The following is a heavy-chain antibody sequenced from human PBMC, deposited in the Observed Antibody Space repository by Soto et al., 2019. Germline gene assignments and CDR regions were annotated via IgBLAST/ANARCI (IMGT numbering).Heavy chain of an antibody. CDR2: IYSGGST. CDR3: ARSRVAGTYGA. D-gene: IGHD6-19*01. CDR1: GFTFSSYA. V-gene: IGHV3-53*01. Sequence: PGGSLRLSCAASGFTFSSYAMHWVRQAPGKGLEWVSVIYSGGSTYYADSVKGRFTISRDNSKNTLYLQMNSLRAEDTAVYYCARSRVAGTYGAWGQGTLVTVSS. J-gene: IGHJ5*02.